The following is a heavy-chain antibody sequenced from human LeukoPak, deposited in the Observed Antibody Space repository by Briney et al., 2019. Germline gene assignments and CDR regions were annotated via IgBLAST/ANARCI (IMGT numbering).Heavy chain of an antibody. J-gene: IGHJ4*02. D-gene: IGHD3-9*01. Sequence: PSETLSLTCTVSGYSISSGYYWGWIRQPPGKGLEWIGSIYHSGSTYYNPSLKSRVTISVDTSKNQFSLKLSSVTAADTAVYYCARADSQGVLRYFPGGSDYWGQGTLVTVSS. CDR3: ARADSQGVLRYFPGGSDY. CDR1: GYSISSGYY. V-gene: IGHV4-38-2*02. CDR2: IYHSGST.